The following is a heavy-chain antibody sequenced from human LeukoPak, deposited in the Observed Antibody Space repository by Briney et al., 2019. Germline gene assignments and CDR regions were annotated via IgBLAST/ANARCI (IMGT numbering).Heavy chain of an antibody. J-gene: IGHJ6*03. Sequence: SETLSLTCTVSGGSISSYYWSWIRQPPGKGLEWIGYIYYSGSTNYNPTLKSRVTISVDTSKHQFSLKLSSVTAADTAVYYCARQGYSSSWYRSPTNYNYYYYMDVWGKGTTVTVSS. CDR3: ARQGYSSSWYRSPTNYNYYYYMDV. CDR1: GGSISSYY. D-gene: IGHD6-13*01. CDR2: IYYSGST. V-gene: IGHV4-59*08.